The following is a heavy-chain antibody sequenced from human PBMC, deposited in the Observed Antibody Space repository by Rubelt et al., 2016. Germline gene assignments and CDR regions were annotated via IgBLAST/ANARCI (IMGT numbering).Heavy chain of an antibody. V-gene: IGHV3-23*04. CDR2: IGGGGST. CDR1: GFTFSSYA. J-gene: IGHJ4*02. D-gene: IGHD6-13*01. Sequence: EMQLVESGGGLVQPGGSLRLSCAASGFTFSSYAMSWVRQAPGKGLEWVSTIGGGGSTYYADSVKGRFTISRDNSKNSLYLQMNSLRAEDTAVYYCARDINSWYYFDYWGQGTLVTVSS. CDR3: ARDINSWYYFDY.